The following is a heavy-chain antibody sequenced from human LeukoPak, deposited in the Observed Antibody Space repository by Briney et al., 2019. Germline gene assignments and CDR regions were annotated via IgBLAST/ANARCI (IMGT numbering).Heavy chain of an antibody. J-gene: IGHJ4*02. CDR1: GGSISSSSYY. Sequence: SETLSLTCTVSGGSISSSSYYWGWIRQPPGKGLEWIGSIYYSGSTYYNPSLKSRVTISVDTSKNQFSLKLSSVTAADTAVYYCARMTGSAWELLIDSWGPGTLVTVSS. CDR2: IYYSGST. V-gene: IGHV4-39*01. D-gene: IGHD1-26*01. CDR3: ARMTGSAWELLIDS.